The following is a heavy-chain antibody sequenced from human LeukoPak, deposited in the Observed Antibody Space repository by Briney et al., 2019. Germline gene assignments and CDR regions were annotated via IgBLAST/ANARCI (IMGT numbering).Heavy chain of an antibody. CDR2: ISADENNE. J-gene: IGHJ4*02. D-gene: IGHD3-10*01. Sequence: PGGSLRLSCAASGFTFSTFNMHWVRQAPGKGPEWVALISADENNEYYADSVKGRLTISRDNSKNTVYLQMNSLRTEDTAVYHCAKDLAGSYCAGGQRYYFDNWGQGTLVTVSS. CDR1: GFTFSTFN. V-gene: IGHV3-30*18. CDR3: AKDLAGSYCAGGQRYYFDN.